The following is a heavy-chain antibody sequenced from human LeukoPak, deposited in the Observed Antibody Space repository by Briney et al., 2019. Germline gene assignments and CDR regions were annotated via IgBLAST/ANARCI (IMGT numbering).Heavy chain of an antibody. CDR1: GGPFSGYY. CDR2: INHSGST. Sequence: SETLSLTCAVYGGPFSGYYWSWIRQPPGKGLEWIGEINHSGSTNYNPSLKSRVTISVDTSKNQFSLKLSSVTAADTAVYYCARGRFGYSYVKVGNWFDPWGQGTLVTVSS. D-gene: IGHD5-18*01. J-gene: IGHJ5*02. CDR3: ARGRFGYSYVKVGNWFDP. V-gene: IGHV4-34*01.